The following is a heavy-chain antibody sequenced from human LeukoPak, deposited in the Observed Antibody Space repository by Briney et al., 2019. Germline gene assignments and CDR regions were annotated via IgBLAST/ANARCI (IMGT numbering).Heavy chain of an antibody. CDR2: ISSSGSTI. CDR3: AREPPYYGSGSNDY. V-gene: IGHV3-48*03. J-gene: IGHJ4*02. D-gene: IGHD3-10*01. CDR1: GFTFSSYE. Sequence: GGSLRLSCAASGFTFSSYEMNWVRQAPGKGLEWVSYISSSGSTIYYADSVKGRFTISRDNAKNSLYLQMNSLRAEDTAVYYCAREPPYYGSGSNDYWGQGTLVTVSS.